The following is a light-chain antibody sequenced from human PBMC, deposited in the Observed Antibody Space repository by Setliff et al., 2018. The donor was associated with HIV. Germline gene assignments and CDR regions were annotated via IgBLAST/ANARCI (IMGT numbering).Light chain of an antibody. CDR3: QEAHSFPHT. CDR2: GAS. J-gene: IGKJ2*01. CDR1: QGIGTS. V-gene: IGKV1-12*01. Sequence: DIQMTQSPSFVSASVGDRITITCQARQGIGTSLAWYQQKPGEAPKLLIYGASTLQGGVPSRFSGNGSVAHFTLTISSLQPEDFATYYCQEAHSFPHTVGQGTKVDIK.